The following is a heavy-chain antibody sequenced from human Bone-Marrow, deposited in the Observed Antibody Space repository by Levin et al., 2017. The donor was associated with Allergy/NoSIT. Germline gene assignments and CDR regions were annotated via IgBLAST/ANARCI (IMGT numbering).Heavy chain of an antibody. J-gene: IGHJ3*02. CDR3: ARVTRYPDAFDI. D-gene: IGHD3-9*01. CDR1: GGSFRSDY. CDR2: INHSGNT. Sequence: SETLSLTCAVYGGSFRSDYWTWIRQSPGQGLEWIGEINHSGNTNYNPSLKSRVTISIDTSNSHFSLKLTSVTAADTAIYFCARVTRYPDAFDIWGQGTVVTVSS. V-gene: IGHV4-34*01.